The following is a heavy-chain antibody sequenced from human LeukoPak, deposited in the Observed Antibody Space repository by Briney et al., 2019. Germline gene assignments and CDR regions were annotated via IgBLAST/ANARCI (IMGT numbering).Heavy chain of an antibody. V-gene: IGHV1-24*01. CDR3: ATNLSPPLNYYDSSGYPSRNAFDI. D-gene: IGHD3-22*01. Sequence: ASVKVSCKVSGYTLTELSMHWVRQAPGKGLEWMGGFDAEDGETIYAQKFQGRVTMTEETSTETAYMERSSLRSEDTAVYYCATNLSPPLNYYDSSGYPSRNAFDIWGQGTMVTISS. CDR2: FDAEDGET. J-gene: IGHJ3*02. CDR1: GYTLTELS.